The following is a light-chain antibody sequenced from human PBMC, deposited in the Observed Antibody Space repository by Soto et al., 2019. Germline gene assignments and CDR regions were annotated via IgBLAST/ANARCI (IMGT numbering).Light chain of an antibody. CDR2: GAS. Sequence: EIVMTQSPATLSVSPGERATLSCRASQSVSSNLAWYQQKPGQAPRLVIYGASTRATGIPGRFSGSGSGTEFTLTISSLQSEDFAVYYCQQSNNWPPMYTFGQGTKLEIK. J-gene: IGKJ2*01. CDR1: QSVSSN. CDR3: QQSNNWPPMYT. V-gene: IGKV3-15*01.